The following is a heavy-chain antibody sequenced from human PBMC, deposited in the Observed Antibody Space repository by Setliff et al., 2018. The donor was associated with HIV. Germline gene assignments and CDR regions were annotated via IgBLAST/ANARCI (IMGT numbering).Heavy chain of an antibody. CDR3: ARDSGTDDHFLSPYYGALDF. J-gene: IGHJ4*02. V-gene: IGHV1-2*02. D-gene: IGHD3-3*02. CDR2: INPRSGVT. Sequence: ASVKVSCKSSGYTFSDHYIHWVRQAPGQGLQWMGWINPRSGVTKYAQKFQGRFIMTTDTTINTLYMELERLTSDDTALYYCARDSGTDDHFLSPYYGALDFWGLGTLVTVSS. CDR1: GYTFSDHY.